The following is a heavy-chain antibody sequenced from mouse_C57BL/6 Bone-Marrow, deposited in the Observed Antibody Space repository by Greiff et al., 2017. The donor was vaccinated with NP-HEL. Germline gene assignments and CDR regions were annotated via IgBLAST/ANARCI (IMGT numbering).Heavy chain of an antibody. CDR1: GFTFSSYA. D-gene: IGHD1-1*01. V-gene: IGHV5-9-1*02. CDR3: TRARLRYYYGSSYGFDY. Sequence: EVKLVESGEGLVKPGGSLKLSCAASGFTFSSYAMSWVRQTPEKRLEWVAYISSGGDYIYYADTVKGRFTISRDNARNTLYLQMSSLKSEDTAMYYCTRARLRYYYGSSYGFDYWGQGTTLTVSS. J-gene: IGHJ2*01. CDR2: ISSGGDYI.